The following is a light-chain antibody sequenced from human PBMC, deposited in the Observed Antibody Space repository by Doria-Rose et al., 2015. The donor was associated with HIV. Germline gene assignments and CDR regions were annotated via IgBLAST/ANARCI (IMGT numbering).Light chain of an antibody. V-gene: IGKV3-20*01. CDR3: HQYASSRT. Sequence: EIVLTQSPGTLSLSPGERATLSCRASQSVSANYLAWYQQRPGQSPRLLIYGASSRTTDIPDRFSGSWSGRDITLTISRLEPEDFAVYYCHQYASSRTFGQGTKVEIK. J-gene: IGKJ1*01. CDR2: GAS. CDR1: QSVSANY.